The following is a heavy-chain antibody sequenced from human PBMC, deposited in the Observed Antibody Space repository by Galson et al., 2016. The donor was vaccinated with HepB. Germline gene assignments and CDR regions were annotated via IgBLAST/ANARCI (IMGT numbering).Heavy chain of an antibody. Sequence: ETLSLTCTVSGGSISSSSYYWGWIRQPPGKGLEWIGYFYSSENTNYNPSLRSRVTISGDTSRNQFSLKLTSVTAADTAVYYCARDQHGSFFAYWGQGTLVTVSS. D-gene: IGHD3-10*01. CDR3: ARDQHGSFFAY. V-gene: IGHV4-61*01. J-gene: IGHJ4*02. CDR2: FYSSENT. CDR1: GGSISSSSYY.